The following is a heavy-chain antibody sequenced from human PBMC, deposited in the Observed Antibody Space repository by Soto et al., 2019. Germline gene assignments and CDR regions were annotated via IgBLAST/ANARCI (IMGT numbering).Heavy chain of an antibody. CDR2: IYNSVNT. Sequence: QVQLQESGPGLVEPSQTLSLTCTVSGDSISYGYYTWSWIRQPPGKDLEWIGHIYNSVNTYSNPSLKSRVTISADTSKNQFSLKLSSVTAADTAVYYCARGPSGDKVDYWGQGTLVTVSS. V-gene: IGHV4-30-4*01. CDR1: GDSISYGYYT. CDR3: ARGPSGDKVDY. J-gene: IGHJ4*02. D-gene: IGHD3-10*01.